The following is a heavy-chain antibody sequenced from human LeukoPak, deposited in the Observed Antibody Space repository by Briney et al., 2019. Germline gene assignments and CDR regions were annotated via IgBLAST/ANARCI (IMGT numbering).Heavy chain of an antibody. CDR2: INPSGGST. Sequence: ASVKVSCKASGYTFTSYYMHWVRQAPGQGLEWMGIINPSGGSTSYAQKFQGRVTMTRDTSTSTVYMELSSLRSEDTAVYYCAGVRKRYSSSWYGGEGFDYWGQGTLVTVSS. CDR1: GYTFTSYY. D-gene: IGHD6-13*01. J-gene: IGHJ4*02. CDR3: AGVRKRYSSSWYGGEGFDY. V-gene: IGHV1-46*01.